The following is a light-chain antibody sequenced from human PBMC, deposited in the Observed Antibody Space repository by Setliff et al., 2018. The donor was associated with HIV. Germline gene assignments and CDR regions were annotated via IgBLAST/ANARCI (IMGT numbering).Light chain of an antibody. CDR1: SSDLGDYNY. V-gene: IGLV2-14*01. J-gene: IGLJ1*01. CDR2: DVS. CDR3: TSYTSSSTLYV. Sequence: QSALTQPASVSGSPGQSITVSCTGTSSDLGDYNYVSWYQQHPGKAPKLLIYDVSDRPSGVSNRFSGSKSGNTASLTISGLQAEDEAEYYCTSYTSSSTLYVFGTGTKVTVL.